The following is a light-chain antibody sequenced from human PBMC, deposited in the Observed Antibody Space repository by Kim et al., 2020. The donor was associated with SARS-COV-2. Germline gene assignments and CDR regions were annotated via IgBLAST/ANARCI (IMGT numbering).Light chain of an antibody. Sequence: GQSVTIYSNRRRRDVGSYNRVSWYQQPPGTAHKLMIYEVSDRPSGVHDRFSGSKSGNTASLTISGLQAEDEADYYCSSYTSSSTWVFGGGTKVTVL. CDR3: SSYTSSSTWV. CDR1: RRDVGSYNR. CDR2: EVS. V-gene: IGLV2-18*02. J-gene: IGLJ3*02.